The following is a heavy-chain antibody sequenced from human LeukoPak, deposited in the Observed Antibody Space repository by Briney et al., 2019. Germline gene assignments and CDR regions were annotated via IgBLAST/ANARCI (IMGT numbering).Heavy chain of an antibody. CDR3: ARPTTSGCLPH. CDR1: GFTFSSYN. CDR2: ISGSGITT. Sequence: GGSLRLSCAASGFTFSSYNMNWVRQAPGKGLEWVSYISGSGITTNYADSVKGRFTISRDNAKNSLYLQMNNLRAEDTAVYYCARPTTSGCLPHWGQGTMVTVSS. J-gene: IGHJ3*01. D-gene: IGHD6-19*01. V-gene: IGHV3-48*01.